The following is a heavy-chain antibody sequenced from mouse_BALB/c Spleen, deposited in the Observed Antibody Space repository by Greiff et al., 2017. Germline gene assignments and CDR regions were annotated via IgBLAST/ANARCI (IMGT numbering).Heavy chain of an antibody. CDR2: IGPYDSAT. V-gene: IGHV1-52*01. D-gene: IGHD2-12*01. CDR3: ARLEGYYNFDD. J-gene: IGHJ2*01. Sequence: QVQLLQPGAELVRPGASVKLSCTASGFTFTSYWMHWVRQSPEQGLEWIGRIGPYDSATHYNHKFKDKAILTVDKSSSTAYMQLSSLTSEDAAVYYCARLEGYYNFDDWGEGTTLTVSS. CDR1: GFTFTSYW.